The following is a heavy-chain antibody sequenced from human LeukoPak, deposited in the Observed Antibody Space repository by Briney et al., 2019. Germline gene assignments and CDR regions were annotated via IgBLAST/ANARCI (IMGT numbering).Heavy chain of an antibody. CDR1: GFTFRNYW. Sequence: AGGSLRLPCAASGFTFRNYWMSWVRQAPGKGLEWVSYISSSSSTIYYADSVKGRFTISRDNAKSSLYLQMNSLRAEDTAVYYCARLWQWLRPAGDCWGQGTLVTVSS. V-gene: IGHV3-48*01. CDR2: ISSSSSTI. CDR3: ARLWQWLRPAGDC. J-gene: IGHJ4*02. D-gene: IGHD6-19*01.